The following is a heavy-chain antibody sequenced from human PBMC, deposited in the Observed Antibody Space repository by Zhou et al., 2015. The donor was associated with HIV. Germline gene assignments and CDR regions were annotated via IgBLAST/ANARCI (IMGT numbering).Heavy chain of an antibody. V-gene: IGHV1-18*01. Sequence: QVQLVQSGTEVKKPGASVRVSCKASGYTFTNYGISWVRQAPGQGLEWMGWISAYNGNTNFAQKLQGRVTMTTDTSTSTAYMELRSLRSDDTAVYYCARDLTTVTTTPILYYYYGMDVWGQGTTVTVSS. D-gene: IGHD4-17*01. CDR2: ISAYNGNT. CDR1: GYTFTNYG. CDR3: ARDLTTVTTTPILYYYYGMDV. J-gene: IGHJ6*02.